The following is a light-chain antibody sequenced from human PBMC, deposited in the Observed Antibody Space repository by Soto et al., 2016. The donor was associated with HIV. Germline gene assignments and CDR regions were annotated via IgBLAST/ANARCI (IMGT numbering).Light chain of an antibody. CDR2: AAS. Sequence: DIQMTQSPSSITITCRASQGISNSLAWYQQKPGKAPDLLLYAASRLETGVPSRFSGSGSGTDYTLTISSLQPEDFGTYFCQQYYSTPYTFGQGTKLEIK. CDR1: QGISNS. CDR3: QQYYSTPYT. J-gene: IGKJ2*01. V-gene: IGKV1-NL1*01.